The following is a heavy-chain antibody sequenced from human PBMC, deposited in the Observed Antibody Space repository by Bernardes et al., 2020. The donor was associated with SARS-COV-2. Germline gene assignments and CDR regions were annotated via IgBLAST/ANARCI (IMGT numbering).Heavy chain of an antibody. D-gene: IGHD6-19*01. CDR3: ARDGYSSGPYDS. CDR2: INPSSGVT. J-gene: IGHJ4*02. Sequence: AASQVYCKASGYTFTGYYLQWVRQAPGQGLEWMGWINPSSGVTNYAQKFQGRVTMTRDKSISTVYMELSRLRSDDTAVYYCARDGYSSGPYDSWGQGTLVTVSS. CDR1: GYTFTGYY. V-gene: IGHV1-2*02.